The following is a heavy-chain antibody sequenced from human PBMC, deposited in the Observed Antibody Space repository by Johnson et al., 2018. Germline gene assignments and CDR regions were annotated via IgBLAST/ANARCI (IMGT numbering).Heavy chain of an antibody. CDR2: IRRKVYGGTT. D-gene: IGHD3/OR15-3a*01. Sequence: EVQLVESGGGLVQPGRSLRLSCTGSGFIFGDYPVSWFRQAPGKGLEWVGFIRRKVYGGTTESAASVRGRFTISRDDSKSVAYLQLNSLKTEDTAVYYCARDRITHDFRTGYYSSYYDYWGQGTLVTVSA. CDR1: GFIFGDYP. V-gene: IGHV3-49*03. J-gene: IGHJ4*02. CDR3: ARDRITHDFRTGYYSSYYDY.